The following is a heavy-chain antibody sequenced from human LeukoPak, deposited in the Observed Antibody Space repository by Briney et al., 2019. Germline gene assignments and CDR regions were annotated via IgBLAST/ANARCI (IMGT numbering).Heavy chain of an antibody. Sequence: GGSLRLSCAASGVTFSSYSMNWVRQAPGKGLEWVSSINSSSSYIYYADSVKGRITISRDNAKNSLYLQMNSLRAEDTAVYYCARGYDDSSGYYYKGRDAFDIWGQGTMVTVSS. J-gene: IGHJ3*02. CDR2: INSSSSYI. CDR3: ARGYDDSSGYYYKGRDAFDI. V-gene: IGHV3-21*01. D-gene: IGHD3-22*01. CDR1: GVTFSSYS.